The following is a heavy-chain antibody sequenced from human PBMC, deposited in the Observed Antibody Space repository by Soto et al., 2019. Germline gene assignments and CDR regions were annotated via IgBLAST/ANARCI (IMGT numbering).Heavy chain of an antibody. J-gene: IGHJ4*02. V-gene: IGHV3-23*01. CDR3: ATASIAARPDFDY. CDR2: IRGNGGST. CDR1: GFRISTYD. Sequence: EVQLLESGGDLVQPGGSLRLSCGASGFRISTYDMSWVRQAPGKGLEWDSYIRGNGGSTYYADSVKGRFTISRDNSKSTLYLQLNSLRAEDTAVYYCATASIAARPDFDYWGQGTQVTVSS. D-gene: IGHD6-6*01.